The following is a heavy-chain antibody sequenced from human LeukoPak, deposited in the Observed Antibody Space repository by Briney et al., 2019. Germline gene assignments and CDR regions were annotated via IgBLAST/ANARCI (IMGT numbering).Heavy chain of an antibody. CDR1: GITLSNYG. V-gene: IGHV3-23*01. CDR2: ISGSGGGT. CDR3: AKRGVVIRVVLVGFHKEAYYFDS. J-gene: IGHJ4*02. Sequence: GGSLRLSCAVSGITLSNYGMSWVRQAPGKGLEWVAGISGSGGGTNYADSVKGRFTISRDNPKSTLYLQMNSLRAEDTAVYFCAKRGVVIRVVLVGFHKEAYYFDSWGQGALVTVSS. D-gene: IGHD3-10*01.